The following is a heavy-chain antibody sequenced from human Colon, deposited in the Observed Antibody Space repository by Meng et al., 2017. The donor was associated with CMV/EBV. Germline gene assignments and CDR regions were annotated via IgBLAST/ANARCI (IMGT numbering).Heavy chain of an antibody. J-gene: IGHJ4*02. D-gene: IGHD2-15*01. V-gene: IGHV3-48*03. CDR2: INPGGTTI. CDR1: GFTFSSYE. Sequence: GESLKISCVASGFTFSSYEFNWVRQAPGKGLEWLSHINPGGTTIYYADSVKGRFTISRDDAKSPLYLLISSLRVDDTAVYYCARELPGSWEPFDYWGQGTLVTVSS. CDR3: ARELPGSWEPFDY.